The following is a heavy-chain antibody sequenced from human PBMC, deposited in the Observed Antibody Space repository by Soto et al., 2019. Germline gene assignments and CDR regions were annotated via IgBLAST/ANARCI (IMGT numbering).Heavy chain of an antibody. CDR3: ARNYYDRSGYFY. CDR1: GFTFSRYG. CDR2: IWYDGSNK. D-gene: IGHD3-22*01. V-gene: IGHV3-33*01. J-gene: IGHJ4*02. Sequence: GGSLRLSCAASGFTFSRYGMHWVRQAPGKGLEWVAVIWYDGSNKYYADSVKGRFTISRDNSKNTLYLQMNSLRAEDTAVYFCARNYYDRSGYFYWGQGTLVTVSS.